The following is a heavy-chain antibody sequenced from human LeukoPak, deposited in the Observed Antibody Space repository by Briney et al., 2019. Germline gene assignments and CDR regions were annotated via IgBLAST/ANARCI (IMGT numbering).Heavy chain of an antibody. D-gene: IGHD3-10*01. V-gene: IGHV4-39*01. Sequence: KPSETLSLTCTVSGGSISSSSNYWGWIRQPPGKGLEYIVSISYSGSTYYNPSLKSRVTISVDTSKNQFSLKLTSVTATDTAVYYCARLRIGEPLDHWGQGTLVTVSS. J-gene: IGHJ4*02. CDR1: GGSISSSSNY. CDR2: ISYSGST. CDR3: ARLRIGEPLDH.